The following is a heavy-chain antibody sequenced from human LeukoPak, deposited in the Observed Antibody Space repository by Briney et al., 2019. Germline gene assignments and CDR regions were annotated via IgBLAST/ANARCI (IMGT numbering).Heavy chain of an antibody. CDR2: IWYDGSNK. CDR3: AKDSGHPFVIYDSSGYYPYYFDY. D-gene: IGHD3-22*01. Sequence: PGGSLRLSCAASGFTFSSYGMHWVRQAPGKGLEWVAVIWYDGSNKYYADSVKGRFTISRDNSKNTLYLQMNSLRAEDTALYYCAKDSGHPFVIYDSSGYYPYYFDYWGQETLVTVSS. CDR1: GFTFSSYG. V-gene: IGHV3-30*02. J-gene: IGHJ4*02.